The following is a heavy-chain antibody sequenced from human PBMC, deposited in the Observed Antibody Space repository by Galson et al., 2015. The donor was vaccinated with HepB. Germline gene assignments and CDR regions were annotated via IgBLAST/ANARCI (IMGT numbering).Heavy chain of an antibody. V-gene: IGHV4-34*01. J-gene: IGHJ6*03. CDR2: IYHSGST. CDR3: ARVLGEGFDYYYYYMDV. CDR1: GFTFSNYY. D-gene: IGHD3-16*01. Sequence: LRLSCAASGFTFSNYYMSWIRQTPGKGLEWIGEIYHSGSTNYNPSLKSRVTISVDRSKNQFSLKLSSVTAADTAVYYCARVLGEGFDYYYYYMDVWGKGTTVTVSS.